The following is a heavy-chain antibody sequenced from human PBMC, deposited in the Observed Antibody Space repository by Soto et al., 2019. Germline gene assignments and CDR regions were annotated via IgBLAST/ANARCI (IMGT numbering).Heavy chain of an antibody. V-gene: IGHV4-4*02. CDR1: GGSISSSNW. CDR3: ARVSGSYYYGMDV. Sequence: QVQLQESGPGLVKPSGTLSLTCAVSGGSISSSNWWSWVRQPPGKGLEWIGEIYHSGSTNYNPSLKCRDTIAVAKAKNQFSLKLSSVTAADTAVYYCARVSGSYYYGMDVWGQGTTVTVSS. CDR2: IYHSGST. D-gene: IGHD1-26*01. J-gene: IGHJ6*02.